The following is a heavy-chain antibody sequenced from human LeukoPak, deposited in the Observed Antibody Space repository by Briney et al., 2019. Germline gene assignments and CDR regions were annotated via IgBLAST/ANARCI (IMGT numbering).Heavy chain of an antibody. CDR1: GGSISSGSYY. CDR3: AREVGGYRYGYRPTELYWYFDL. V-gene: IGHV4-61*02. J-gene: IGHJ2*01. D-gene: IGHD5-18*01. CDR2: IYTRGST. Sequence: SETLSLTCTVSGGSISSGSYYWNWIRQPAGKGLEWIGRIYTRGSTNYNPSLKSRVTISVDTSKNQFSLELSSVTAADTAVYYCAREVGGYRYGYRPTELYWYFDLWGRGTLVTVSS.